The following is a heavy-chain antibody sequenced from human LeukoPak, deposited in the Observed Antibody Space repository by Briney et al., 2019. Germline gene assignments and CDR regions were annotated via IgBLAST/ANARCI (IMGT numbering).Heavy chain of an antibody. CDR2: MNPNSGNT. Sequence: GASVKVSCKASGYTFTSYGINWVRQATGQGLEWMGWMNPNSGNTGHAQKFQGRVTMTRNTSISTAYMELSSLRSEDTAVYYCARGRVLLWFGESPPGAFDIWGQGTMVTVSS. D-gene: IGHD3-10*01. J-gene: IGHJ3*02. CDR3: ARGRVLLWFGESPPGAFDI. V-gene: IGHV1-8*02. CDR1: GYTFTSYG.